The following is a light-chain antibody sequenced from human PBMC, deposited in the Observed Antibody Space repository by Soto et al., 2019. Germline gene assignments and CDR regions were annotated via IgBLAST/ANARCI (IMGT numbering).Light chain of an antibody. J-gene: IGLJ1*01. Sequence: QSVLTQPRSVSGSPGQSVTISCAGTSNDIGGYDYVSRYQQHPGSAPRLLIYDVNKRPSRVPDRFSGSKSGNTASLTISGLRAEDEADYYCCAFAGRDTLGVFGTGTKVTVL. CDR2: DVN. CDR3: CAFAGRDTLGV. V-gene: IGLV2-11*01. CDR1: SNDIGGYDY.